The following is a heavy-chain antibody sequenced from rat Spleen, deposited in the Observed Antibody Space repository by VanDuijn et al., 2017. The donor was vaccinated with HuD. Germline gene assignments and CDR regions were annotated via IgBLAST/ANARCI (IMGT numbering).Heavy chain of an antibody. D-gene: IGHD1-10*01. CDR3: TTGGTTLYVMDV. Sequence: EVQLVETGGGLVQPGRSLKLSCVASGFTFNNYWMTWIRQAPGKGLEWVASITYDGSSTYYRGSVKGRFTISRDYAKSTLYLQMDSLRSEDTATYYCTTGGTTLYVMDVWGQGASVTVSS. V-gene: IGHV5-31*01. CDR2: ITYDGSST. CDR1: GFTFNNYW. J-gene: IGHJ4*01.